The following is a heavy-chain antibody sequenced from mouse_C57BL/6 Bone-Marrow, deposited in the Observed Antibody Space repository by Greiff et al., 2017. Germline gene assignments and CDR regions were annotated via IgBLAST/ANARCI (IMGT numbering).Heavy chain of an antibody. Sequence: EVMLVESGGGLVQPGESLKLSCESNEYEFPSHDMSWVRKTPEKRLELVAAINSDGGSTYYPDTMERRFIISRDNTKKTLYLQMSSLRSEDTALYYCERHRREYDEFYYAMDYWGQGTSVTVSS. CDR3: ERHRREYDEFYYAMDY. J-gene: IGHJ4*01. V-gene: IGHV5-2*01. CDR1: EYEFPSHD. CDR2: INSDGGST. D-gene: IGHD2-14*01.